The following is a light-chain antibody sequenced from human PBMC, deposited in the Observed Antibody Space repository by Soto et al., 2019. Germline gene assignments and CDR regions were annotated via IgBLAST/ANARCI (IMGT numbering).Light chain of an antibody. V-gene: IGKV3-11*01. CDR2: DAS. J-gene: IGKJ2*02. Sequence: EIVLTQSPATLSLSPGERATLSCRASQSVSSYLAWYRQKPGQAPRLLIHDASNRATGIPARFSGSGSGTDLPRNITSLEPEDSAVYYCHHRCNWPRGTFGQGTRVEIK. CDR3: HHRCNWPRGT. CDR1: QSVSSY.